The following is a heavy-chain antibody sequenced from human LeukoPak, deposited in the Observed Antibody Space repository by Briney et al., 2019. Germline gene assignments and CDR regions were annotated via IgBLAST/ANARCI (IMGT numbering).Heavy chain of an antibody. CDR3: ARDHGYCSSTSCYQDY. D-gene: IGHD2-2*01. Sequence: GRSLRLSCAASGFTFSSYGMHWVRQAPGKGVEWVAVIWYDGSNKYYADPVKGRLNISRDNSKNTLYLQMNSLRVEDTAVYYCARDHGYCSSTSCYQDYWGQGTLVTVSS. V-gene: IGHV3-33*01. CDR1: GFTFSSYG. CDR2: IWYDGSNK. J-gene: IGHJ4*02.